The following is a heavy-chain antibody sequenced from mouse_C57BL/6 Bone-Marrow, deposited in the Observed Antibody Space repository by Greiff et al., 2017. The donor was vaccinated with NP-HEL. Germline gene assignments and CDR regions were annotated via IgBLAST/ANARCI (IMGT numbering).Heavy chain of an antibody. J-gene: IGHJ2*01. CDR1: GYTFTSYW. Sequence: VQLQQPGAELVKPGASVKMSCKASGYTFTSYWITWVKQRPGQGLEWIGDIYPGSGSTHYNEKFKSKATLTVDTSSSTAYMQLSSLTSEDSAVYYCASGAPGHGNYVYYLDYWGQGTTLTVSS. CDR3: ASGAPGHGNYVYYLDY. CDR2: IYPGSGST. V-gene: IGHV1-55*01. D-gene: IGHD2-1*01.